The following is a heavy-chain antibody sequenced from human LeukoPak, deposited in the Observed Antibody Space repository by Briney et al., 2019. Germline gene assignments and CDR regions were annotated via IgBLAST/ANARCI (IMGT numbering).Heavy chain of an antibody. Sequence: GGSPRLSCAASGFTFKNYAMNWVRQAPGKGPEWVARVSGSGSDTFYADSVRGRFTISRDNSKNTLYLQMSSLRAEDTATYYCAKESDITGCFDYWGPGTPVTVSS. D-gene: IGHD2-15*01. V-gene: IGHV3-23*01. CDR2: VSGSGSDT. CDR1: GFTFKNYA. J-gene: IGHJ4*02. CDR3: AKESDITGCFDY.